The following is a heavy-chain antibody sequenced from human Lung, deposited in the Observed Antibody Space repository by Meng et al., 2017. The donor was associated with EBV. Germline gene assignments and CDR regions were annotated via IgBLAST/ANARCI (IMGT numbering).Heavy chain of an antibody. CDR1: GYTFTNYG. J-gene: IGHJ4*02. V-gene: IGHV1-18*04. D-gene: IGHD3-10*01. Sequence: QVQLVQSGPEVKKPGASVKVSCKTSGYTFTNYGVSWVRQAPGQGPEWMGWIIAYNGHASYVEKFQGRVTMTTHAGTSTAYMELRSLQSDDTAVYYCARDRDYSGSGRYFNSDYWGQGTLVTVSS. CDR2: IIAYNGHA. CDR3: ARDRDYSGSGRYFNSDY.